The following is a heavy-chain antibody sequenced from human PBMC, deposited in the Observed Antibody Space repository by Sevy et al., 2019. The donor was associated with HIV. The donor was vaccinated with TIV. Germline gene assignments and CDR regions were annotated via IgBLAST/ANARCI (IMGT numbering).Heavy chain of an antibody. CDR2: INLNSGGT. D-gene: IGHD2-2*01. V-gene: IGHV1-2*02. J-gene: IGHJ6*02. CDR1: GYTFTDYF. CDR3: ARDGRHCDNTRCYLGYYGMDV. Sequence: ASVKVSCKASGYTFTDYFMHWVRQAPGQGLEWMGWINLNSGGTNYAQKFQGRVTMTRDTPISTAYMEVTRLTSDDTAIYYCARDGRHCDNTRCYLGYYGMDVWGQGTTVTVSS.